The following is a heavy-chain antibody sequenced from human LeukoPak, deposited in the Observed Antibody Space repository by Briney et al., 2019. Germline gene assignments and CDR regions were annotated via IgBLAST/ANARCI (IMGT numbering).Heavy chain of an antibody. Sequence: ASVKVPCEASGYTFTSYGISWVRQAPGQGLEWMGWISAYNGNTNYAQKLQGGVTMTTDTSTSTAYMELRSLRSDDTAVYYCARGASVYYDSTFDYWGQGTLVTVSS. CDR3: ARGASVYYDSTFDY. CDR1: GYTFTSYG. CDR2: ISAYNGNT. V-gene: IGHV1-18*01. D-gene: IGHD3-22*01. J-gene: IGHJ4*02.